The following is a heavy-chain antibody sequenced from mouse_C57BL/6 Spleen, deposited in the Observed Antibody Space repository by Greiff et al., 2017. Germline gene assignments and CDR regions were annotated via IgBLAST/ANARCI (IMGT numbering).Heavy chain of an antibody. V-gene: IGHV1-80*01. CDR2: IYPGDGDT. CDR1: GYAFSSYW. CDR3: ARGDYYGSSLYAMDY. Sequence: QVQLQQSGAELVKPGASVKISCTASGYAFSSYWMNWVKQRPGKGLEWIGQIYPGDGDTNYNGKFKGKATLTADKSSSTAYLQLSSLTSEDSAVYFCARGDYYGSSLYAMDYWGQGTSVTVSA. J-gene: IGHJ4*01. D-gene: IGHD1-1*01.